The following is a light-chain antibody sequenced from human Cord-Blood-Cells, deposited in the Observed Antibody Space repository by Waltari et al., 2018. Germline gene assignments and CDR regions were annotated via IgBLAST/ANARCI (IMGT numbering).Light chain of an antibody. CDR1: QGISNS. Sequence: DIQISQSPSSLPASVGDSVTITCRASQGISNSLDWYQQKPGKVPKLLIYAASNLQSGVPSRFSGSGSGTDFTLTISSLQPEDVATYYCQKYNSVPLTFGGGTKVEIK. CDR2: AAS. CDR3: QKYNSVPLT. V-gene: IGKV1-27*01. J-gene: IGKJ4*01.